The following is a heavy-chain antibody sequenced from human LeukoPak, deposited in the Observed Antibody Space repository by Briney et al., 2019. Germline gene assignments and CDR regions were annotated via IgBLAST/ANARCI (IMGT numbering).Heavy chain of an antibody. CDR3: ARAEDPTRAFDI. V-gene: IGHV4-30-2*01. CDR2: IYHSGST. CDR1: GGSISSGGYS. Sequence: SQTLSLTCAVSGGSISSGGYSWSWIRQPPGKGLEWIGYIYHSGSTYYNPSLKSRVTISVDRSKNQFSLKLSSVTAADTAVYYCARAEDPTRAFDIWGQGTMVTVSS. J-gene: IGHJ3*02.